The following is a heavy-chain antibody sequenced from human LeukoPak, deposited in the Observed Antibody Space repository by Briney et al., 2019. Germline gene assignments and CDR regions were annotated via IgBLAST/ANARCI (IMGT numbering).Heavy chain of an antibody. Sequence: GGSLRLSCAASGFTFSSYEMNWVRQAPGKGLEWDSYISSSGPTIYYADSVKGRFTISRDNAKNSLYLQMNSLRAEDTAVYYCARDSGQTSFDYWGQGTLVTVSS. CDR1: GFTFSSYE. D-gene: IGHD1-1*01. CDR2: ISSSGPTI. J-gene: IGHJ4*02. CDR3: ARDSGQTSFDY. V-gene: IGHV3-48*03.